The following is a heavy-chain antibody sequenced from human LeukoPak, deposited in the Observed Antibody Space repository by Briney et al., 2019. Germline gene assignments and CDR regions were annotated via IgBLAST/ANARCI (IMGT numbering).Heavy chain of an antibody. J-gene: IGHJ4*02. CDR1: GGSLSDYY. V-gene: IGHV4-34*01. Sequence: SETLSLTCAVYGGSLSDYYWTWIRQSPGKGLEWIGEINHSGSTNYNPSLKSRVVMSIDTSKTQFSLKLTSVTAADTGVYYCAREGATVAGKTSLDYWGQGTLVTVSS. CDR2: INHSGST. D-gene: IGHD6-19*01. CDR3: AREGATVAGKTSLDY.